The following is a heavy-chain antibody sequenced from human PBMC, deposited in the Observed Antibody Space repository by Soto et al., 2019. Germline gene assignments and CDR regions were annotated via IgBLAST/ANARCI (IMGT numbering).Heavy chain of an antibody. V-gene: IGHV3-72*01. J-gene: IGHJ6*02. Sequence: GGSLRLSYAASGVIFRDHYMGWVRQAPGKGLEWLGRSKNKANSYTTDYAASVKGRFTVSRDDSKNSLYLQMNSLKTEDTAVYYCTSAVSATRASGLDVWGQGTTVTVSS. CDR3: TSAVSATRASGLDV. CDR2: SKNKANSYTT. D-gene: IGHD2-15*01. CDR1: GVIFRDHY.